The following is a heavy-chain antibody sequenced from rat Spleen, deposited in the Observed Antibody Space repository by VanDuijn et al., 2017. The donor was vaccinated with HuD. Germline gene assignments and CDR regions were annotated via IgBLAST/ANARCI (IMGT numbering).Heavy chain of an antibody. D-gene: IGHD1-4*01. CDR1: GFTFDDYG. CDR3: TRVLITTRDGVMDA. CDR2: ISWGGSST. Sequence: EVKLVESGGGLVQPGRSLKLSCAASGFTFDDYGMAWVRQAPKNGLEWVASISWGGSSTYYPDNVKGRFTISRDNAKNALYLQMNNLRSEDTAIYYCTRVLITTRDGVMDAWGQGTLVTVSS. J-gene: IGHJ3*01. V-gene: IGHV5-36*01.